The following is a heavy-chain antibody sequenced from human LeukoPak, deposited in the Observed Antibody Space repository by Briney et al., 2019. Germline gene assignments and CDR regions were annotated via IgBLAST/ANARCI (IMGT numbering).Heavy chain of an antibody. CDR2: MNPNSGDT. Sequence: ASVKVSCKASGYTFTNYDINWVRQAAGQGLEWMGWMNPNSGDTDYVLKFRGKVTMTRDTSISTAYMELSSLTYEDSAVYYCTRSGFGGEVRFDFWGQGTPVTVSS. CDR3: TRSGFGGEVRFDF. J-gene: IGHJ4*02. CDR1: GYTFTNYD. D-gene: IGHD3-10*01. V-gene: IGHV1-8*01.